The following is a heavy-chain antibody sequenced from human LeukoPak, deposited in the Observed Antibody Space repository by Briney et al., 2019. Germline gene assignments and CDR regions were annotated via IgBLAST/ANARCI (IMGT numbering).Heavy chain of an antibody. CDR1: GGSIGTYY. CDR3: AKSITMAPNYYYGMDV. V-gene: IGHV4-4*07. Sequence: SETLSLTCTVSGGSIGTYYWSWIRQPPGKGLEWIGRIQTSGSTNYNPSLESRVTMSVDTSKNQFSLKLSSVTAADTAVYYCAKSITMAPNYYYGMDVWGHGTTVTVSS. D-gene: IGHD3-10*01. CDR2: IQTSGST. J-gene: IGHJ6*02.